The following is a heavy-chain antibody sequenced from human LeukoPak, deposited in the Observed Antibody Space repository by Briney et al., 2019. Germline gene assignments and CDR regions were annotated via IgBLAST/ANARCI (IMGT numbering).Heavy chain of an antibody. Sequence: SETLSLTCTVSGGSISSSSYYWGWIRQPPGKGLEWIGSIYYSGSTYYNPSLKSRVTISVDTSKNQFSLKLSSVTAADTAVYYCARGPGPSSLRFLEWGVDPWGQGTLVTVSS. CDR1: GGSISSSSYY. CDR2: IYYSGST. V-gene: IGHV4-39*07. J-gene: IGHJ5*02. CDR3: ARGPGPSSLRFLEWGVDP. D-gene: IGHD3-3*01.